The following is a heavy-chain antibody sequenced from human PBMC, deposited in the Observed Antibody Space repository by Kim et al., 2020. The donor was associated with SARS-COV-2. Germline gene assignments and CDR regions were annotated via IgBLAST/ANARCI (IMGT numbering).Heavy chain of an antibody. CDR3: ARDRGSYYYYGMDV. V-gene: IGHV1-18*01. J-gene: IGHJ6*02. Sequence: AQKLQGRVTMTTDTSTSTAYMELRSLRSDDTAVYYCARDRGSYYYYGMDVWGQGTTVTVSS.